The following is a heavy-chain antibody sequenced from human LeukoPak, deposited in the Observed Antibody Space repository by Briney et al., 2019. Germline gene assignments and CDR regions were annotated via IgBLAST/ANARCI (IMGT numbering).Heavy chain of an antibody. J-gene: IGHJ4*02. CDR3: ARGDSYGGNSRFEY. CDR1: GGSISGYY. CDR2: IYYSGNT. V-gene: IGHV4-59*01. D-gene: IGHD4-23*01. Sequence: SETLSLTCTVSGGSISGYYWVWIRQPPGKGLEWIGYIYYSGNTNYNPSLKSRVTISVDTSKNQFSLKLTSATAADTAVYYCARGDSYGGNSRFEYWGQGTLVTVSS.